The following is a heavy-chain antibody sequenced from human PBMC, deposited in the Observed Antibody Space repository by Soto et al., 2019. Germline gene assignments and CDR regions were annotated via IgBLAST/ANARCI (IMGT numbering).Heavy chain of an antibody. Sequence: GGSLRLSCAASGFTFSSYAMHWVRQAPGKGLEWVAVISYDGSNKYYADSVKGRFTISRDNSKNTLYLQMNSLRAEDTAVYYCARDIGLGDRSPGYWGQGTLVTVSS. CDR2: ISYDGSNK. CDR3: ARDIGLGDRSPGY. V-gene: IGHV3-30-3*01. J-gene: IGHJ4*02. CDR1: GFTFSSYA. D-gene: IGHD3-16*02.